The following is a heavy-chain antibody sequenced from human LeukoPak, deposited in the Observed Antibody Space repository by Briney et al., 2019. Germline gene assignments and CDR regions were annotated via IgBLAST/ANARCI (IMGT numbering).Heavy chain of an antibody. CDR2: INHSGST. J-gene: IGHJ4*02. CDR3: ARDGFWAFDY. D-gene: IGHD3-3*01. V-gene: IGHV4-34*01. CDR1: GGSFSGYY. Sequence: SETLSLTCAVYGGSFSGYYWSWIRQPPGEGLEWIGEINHSGSTNYNPSLKSRVTISVDASKNQFSLKLSSVTAADTAVYYCARDGFWAFDYWGQGALVTVSS.